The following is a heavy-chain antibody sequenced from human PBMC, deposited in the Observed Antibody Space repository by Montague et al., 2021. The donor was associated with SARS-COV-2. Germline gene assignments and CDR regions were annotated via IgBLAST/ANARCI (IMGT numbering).Heavy chain of an antibody. Sequence: SETLSLTCSVSGGSISGYYWSWIRQPPGKGLEWIAHISYSGSTTYNPSFKSRVTISIDTSKNQFSLKLSSVTAADTAVYYCARSLDPSGTYSLPYWGQGTLVTVSS. CDR3: ARSLDPSGTYSLPY. CDR1: GGSISGYY. J-gene: IGHJ4*02. D-gene: IGHD3-10*01. CDR2: ISYSGST. V-gene: IGHV4-59*12.